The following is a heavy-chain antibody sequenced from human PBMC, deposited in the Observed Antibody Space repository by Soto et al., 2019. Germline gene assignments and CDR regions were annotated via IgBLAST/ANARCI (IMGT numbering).Heavy chain of an antibody. D-gene: IGHD3-22*01. V-gene: IGHV1-2*02. CDR3: ARVSGARYYDSSGQDV. Sequence: ASVKVSCKASGYTFTGYYMHWVRQAPGQGLEWMGWINPNSGGTNYAQKFQGRATMTRDTSISTAYMELSRLRSDDTAVYYCARVSGARYYDSSGQDVWCQGTTVTVSS. J-gene: IGHJ6*02. CDR2: INPNSGGT. CDR1: GYTFTGYY.